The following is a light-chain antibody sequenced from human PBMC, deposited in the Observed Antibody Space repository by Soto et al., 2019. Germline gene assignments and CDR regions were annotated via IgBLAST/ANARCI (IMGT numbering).Light chain of an antibody. J-gene: IGKJ2*01. CDR2: GAS. V-gene: IGKV3-20*01. CDR3: QQYVSSPYT. Sequence: EIVLTQSPDTLSLSPGQRATLSCTASQSVSSYFAWYQQKPGQGPRLLIYGASSRARGIPDRFSGSGSGADFTLPISRLEPEDFAVYYCQQYVSSPYTFGQGTKLEI. CDR1: QSVSSY.